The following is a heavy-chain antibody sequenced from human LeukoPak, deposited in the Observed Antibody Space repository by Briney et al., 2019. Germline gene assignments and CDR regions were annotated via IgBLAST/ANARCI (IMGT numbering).Heavy chain of an antibody. Sequence: GGSLRLSCAASGFTFSSYSMNWVRQAPGKGLKWVSSISSSSSYIYYADSVKGRFTISRDNAKNSLYLQMNSLRAEDTAVYYCARDFLGYYYDSSGYPPYFDYWGQGTLVTVSS. CDR3: ARDFLGYYYDSSGYPPYFDY. V-gene: IGHV3-21*01. CDR1: GFTFSSYS. D-gene: IGHD3-22*01. CDR2: ISSSSSYI. J-gene: IGHJ4*02.